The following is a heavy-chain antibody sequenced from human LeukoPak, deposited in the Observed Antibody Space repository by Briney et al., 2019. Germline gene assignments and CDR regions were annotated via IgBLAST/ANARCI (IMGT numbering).Heavy chain of an antibody. D-gene: IGHD5-12*01. Sequence: SETLSLTCTVSGYSISSGYYWGWIRQPPGKGLEWIGSIYHSGSTYYNPSLKSRVTISVDTSKNQFSLKLSSVTAADTAVYYCARAQKYVATAFYYYYYMDVWGKGTTVTVSS. CDR1: GYSISSGYY. CDR2: IYHSGST. V-gene: IGHV4-38-2*02. J-gene: IGHJ6*03. CDR3: ARAQKYVATAFYYYYYMDV.